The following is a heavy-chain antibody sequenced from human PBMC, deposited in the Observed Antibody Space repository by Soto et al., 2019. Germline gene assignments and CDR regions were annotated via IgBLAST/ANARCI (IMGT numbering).Heavy chain of an antibody. V-gene: IGHV3-7*03. J-gene: IGHJ5*02. Sequence: EVQLVESGGGLVQAGGSLRLSCAASGFIFSNYWMTWVRQAPGKGLEWVANITHDGSEKYHVDSVKGRFSISRDNAKNSLYLQMNSLRVEDTAVYYCGRRVYQVLCDWFDLWGQGALVAVS. CDR1: GFIFSNYW. CDR3: GRRVYQVLCDWFDL. CDR2: ITHDGSEK. D-gene: IGHD2-2*01.